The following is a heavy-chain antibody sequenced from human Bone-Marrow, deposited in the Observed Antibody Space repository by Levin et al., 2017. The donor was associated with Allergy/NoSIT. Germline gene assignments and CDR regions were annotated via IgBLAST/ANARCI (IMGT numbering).Heavy chain of an antibody. CDR3: TSPGYDSTGNYHYDMDV. V-gene: IGHV3-30*03. J-gene: IGHJ6*02. CDR2: ISFDGSNK. D-gene: IGHD2-8*02. Sequence: GGSLRLSCAASGFSFSSYVMNWVRQAPGKGLEWVAVISFDGSNKKYADSVKGRFTLSRDNSKNTLYVQMNSLRVEDTAVYYCTSPGYDSTGNYHYDMDVWGQGTTVIVSS. CDR1: GFSFSSYV.